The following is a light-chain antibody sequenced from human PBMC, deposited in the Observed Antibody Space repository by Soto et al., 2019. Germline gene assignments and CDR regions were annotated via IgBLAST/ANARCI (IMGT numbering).Light chain of an antibody. CDR2: DAS. Sequence: DIQMTQSPSTLSASVGDRVTITCRASQTISSWLAWYQQKPGKAPNLLIFDASILESGVPSRFSGSGSGTDFTLSISSLQPDDFVTYYCQQYNDYSYTFGQGTKLEIK. J-gene: IGKJ2*01. CDR3: QQYNDYSYT. V-gene: IGKV1-5*01. CDR1: QTISSW.